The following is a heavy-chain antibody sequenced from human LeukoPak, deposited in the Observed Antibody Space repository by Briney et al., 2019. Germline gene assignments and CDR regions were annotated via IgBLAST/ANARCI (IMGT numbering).Heavy chain of an antibody. CDR3: ARHRYYYDSSGYYYQP. CDR2: IYYSGST. V-gene: IGHV4-59*01. CDR1: GASISSYY. D-gene: IGHD3-22*01. Sequence: PSETPSLTCTVSGASISSYYWSWIRQPPGKGLEWIGCIYYSGSTNYNPSLKSRVTISVDTSKNQFSLRLSSVTAADTAVYYCARHRYYYDSSGYYYQPWGQGTLVTVSS. J-gene: IGHJ5*02.